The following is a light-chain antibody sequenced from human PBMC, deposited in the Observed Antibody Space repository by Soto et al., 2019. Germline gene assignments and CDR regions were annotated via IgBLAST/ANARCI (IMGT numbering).Light chain of an antibody. J-gene: IGKJ5*01. V-gene: IGKV3-20*01. CDR3: QQYGGSPIT. Sequence: EIVLTQSPATLSASPGERATLSCRASQSVRSNLAWYQQKPGQAPRLLIYGASTRATGIPDRFSGSGSATDFTLTISRLEPEDFAVFYCQQYGGSPITFGQGTRLEIK. CDR2: GAS. CDR1: QSVRSN.